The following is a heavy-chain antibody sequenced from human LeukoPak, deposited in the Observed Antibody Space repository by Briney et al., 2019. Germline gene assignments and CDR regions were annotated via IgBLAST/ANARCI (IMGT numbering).Heavy chain of an antibody. CDR2: ISGSGGST. D-gene: IGHD2-21*02. CDR1: GFTVSSSY. Sequence: GGSLRLSCAASGFTVSSSYMSWVRQAPGKGLEWVSTISGSGGSTYNADSVKGRFTISRDNSKNTLYLQMNSLRAEDTAVYYCAKDRGSPVVVTAFDYWGQGTLVTVSS. CDR3: AKDRGSPVVVTAFDY. J-gene: IGHJ4*02. V-gene: IGHV3-23*01.